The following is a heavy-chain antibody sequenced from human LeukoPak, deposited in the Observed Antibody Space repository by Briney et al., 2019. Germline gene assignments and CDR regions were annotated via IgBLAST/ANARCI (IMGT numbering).Heavy chain of an antibody. J-gene: IGHJ4*02. V-gene: IGHV3-23*01. Sequence: GGSLRLSCAASGFSFSNYAMSWVRQAPGKGLEWVSAISGSGGSTYYADSVKGRFTISRDNSKNTLYLQTNSLRAEDTAVYYCAKDPLLYCSSASCYVDYWGQGTLVTVSS. CDR2: ISGSGGST. CDR1: GFSFSNYA. CDR3: AKDPLLYCSSASCYVDY. D-gene: IGHD2-2*01.